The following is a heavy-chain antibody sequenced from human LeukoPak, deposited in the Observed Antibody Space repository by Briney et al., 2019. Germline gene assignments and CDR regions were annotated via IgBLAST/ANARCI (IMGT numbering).Heavy chain of an antibody. CDR3: AREADSSSGTYYFDY. CDR2: IYTSGST. J-gene: IGHJ4*02. Sequence: SETLSLTCTVSGNSFGDYYWSWIRQPAGKGLEWIGRIYTSGSTNYNPSLKSRVTISVDTSKNQFSLKLSSVTAADTAVYYCAREADSSSGTYYFDYWGQGTLVTVSS. CDR1: GNSFGDYY. V-gene: IGHV4-4*07. D-gene: IGHD6-6*01.